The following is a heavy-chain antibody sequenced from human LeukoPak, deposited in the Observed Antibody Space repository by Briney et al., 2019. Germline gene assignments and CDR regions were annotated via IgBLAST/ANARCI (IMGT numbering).Heavy chain of an antibody. CDR1: GYTFTNYG. J-gene: IGHJ4*02. CDR3: ATEGGWAPTDYGENVY. CDR2: ISTYKGNT. Sequence: ASVKVSCKASGYTFTNYGITWVRQAPGEGLEWMEWISTYKGNTNYAQRLQGRVTMTTDTSTSTAYMELRSLRSDDTAVYYCATEGGWAPTDYGENVYWGQGTLVTVSS. V-gene: IGHV1-18*01. D-gene: IGHD4-17*01.